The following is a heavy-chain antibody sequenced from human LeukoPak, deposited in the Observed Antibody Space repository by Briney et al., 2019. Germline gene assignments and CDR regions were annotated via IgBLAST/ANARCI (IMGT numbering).Heavy chain of an antibody. J-gene: IGHJ4*02. CDR3: TRGVYQLLYFDY. CDR1: GFIFGDYA. V-gene: IGHV3-49*04. Sequence: GGSLRLSCTASGFIFGDYAMSWVRQAPEKGLEWVAFIRSTAYGATTEYAASVKDRFTISRDDSKRIAYLQMNSLKTDDTAVYYCTRGVYQLLYFDYWGQGALVTVSS. D-gene: IGHD6-13*01. CDR2: IRSTAYGATT.